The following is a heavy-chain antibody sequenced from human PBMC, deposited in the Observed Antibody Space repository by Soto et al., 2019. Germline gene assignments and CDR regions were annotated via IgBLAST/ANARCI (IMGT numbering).Heavy chain of an antibody. CDR3: GKDLITMIVVVISGFDY. J-gene: IGHJ4*02. D-gene: IGHD3-22*01. CDR1: GFTFSSYS. Sequence: PGGSLRLSCAASGFTFSSYSMSWVRQAPWKGLEWVSAISGSGGSTYYADSVKGRFTISRDNSKNTLYLQMNSLRAEDTAVYYCGKDLITMIVVVISGFDYLGQRTLVAFCS. V-gene: IGHV3-23*01. CDR2: ISGSGGST.